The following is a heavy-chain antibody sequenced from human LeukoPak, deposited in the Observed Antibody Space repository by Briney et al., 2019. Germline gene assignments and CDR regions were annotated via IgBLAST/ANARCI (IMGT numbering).Heavy chain of an antibody. J-gene: IGHJ4*02. CDR3: ARGRHPIDY. CDR1: GFTFSSYN. CDR2: ISSSGSTI. Sequence: GGSLRPSCAASGFTFSSYNMNWVRQAPGKGLEWVSCISSSGSTIYYADFVKGRFTISRDNAKNSLYLQMNSLRDEDTAVYYCARGRHPIDYWGQGTLVTVSS. D-gene: IGHD1-1*01. V-gene: IGHV3-48*02.